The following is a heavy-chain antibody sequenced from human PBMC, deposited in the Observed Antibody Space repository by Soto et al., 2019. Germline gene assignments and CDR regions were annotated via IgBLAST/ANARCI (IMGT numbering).Heavy chain of an antibody. J-gene: IGHJ3*02. D-gene: IGHD6-19*01. CDR2: ISTSGRTI. V-gene: IGHV3-11*01. CDR3: ARGGAGRRSGRMGAFDI. Sequence: GVSLRLSCSASGFTFSDSYMNWIRQAQGKGQEWVSYISTSGRTIYYADSVKGRFTISRDNAKNSLYLQMNSLRAEDTAVYYGARGGAGRRSGRMGAFDIWGQGTMVTVSS. CDR1: GFTFSDSY.